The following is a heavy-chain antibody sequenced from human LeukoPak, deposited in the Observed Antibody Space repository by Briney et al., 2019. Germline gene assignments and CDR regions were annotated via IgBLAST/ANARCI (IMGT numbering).Heavy chain of an antibody. D-gene: IGHD4-17*01. J-gene: IGHJ4*02. CDR2: IRSKANSYAT. V-gene: IGHV3-73*01. CDR3: TLEPYGDYGGGDY. CDR1: GFTFSGSA. Sequence: XGSLRLSCAASGFTFSGSAMHWVRQAXGKGLEWVGGIRSKANSYATAYAASVKGIFTSSRDDSKNTAYLQMNSLKTEDTAVYYCTLEPYGDYGGGDYWGQGTLVTVSS.